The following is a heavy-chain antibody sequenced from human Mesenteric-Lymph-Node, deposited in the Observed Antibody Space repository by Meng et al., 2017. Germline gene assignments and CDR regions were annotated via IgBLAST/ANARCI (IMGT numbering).Heavy chain of an antibody. Sequence: GESLKISCAASGFTFSSYEMNWVRQSPGKGLEWLSYISSSGSTIYYADSVKGRFTISRDNAKNSLFLQMNSLRVEDTAVYYCTTWGSVGPFDYWGQGTLVTVSS. CDR1: GFTFSSYE. CDR3: TTWGSVGPFDY. J-gene: IGHJ4*02. D-gene: IGHD7-27*01. CDR2: ISSSGSTI. V-gene: IGHV3-48*03.